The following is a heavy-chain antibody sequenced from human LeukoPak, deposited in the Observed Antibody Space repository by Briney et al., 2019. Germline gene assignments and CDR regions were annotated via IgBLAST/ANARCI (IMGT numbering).Heavy chain of an antibody. J-gene: IGHJ4*02. CDR1: GDSISSGSYY. CDR2: IYTSGST. CDR3: ARDHDETGRSDESFFDY. D-gene: IGHD1-1*01. Sequence: SETLSLTCTVSGDSISSGSYYWSWIRQPAGKGLEWIGRIYTSGSTNYNPSLKSRVTMSVDTSKNQFSLKLSSVTAADTAVYYCARDHDETGRSDESFFDYWGQGTLVTVSS. V-gene: IGHV4-61*02.